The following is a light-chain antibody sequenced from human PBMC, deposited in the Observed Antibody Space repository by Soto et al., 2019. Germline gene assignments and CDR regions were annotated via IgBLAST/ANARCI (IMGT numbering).Light chain of an antibody. J-gene: IGKJ5*01. V-gene: IGKV3-11*01. CDR3: QQRSNWPPIT. Sequence: DIVITQSPDSLAVSLGERATLSCRASQSVSSYLAWYQQKPGQAPRLLIYDASNRATGIPARFSGSGSGTDFTLTISSLEPEDFAVYYCQQRSNWPPITFGQGTRLEIK. CDR2: DAS. CDR1: QSVSSY.